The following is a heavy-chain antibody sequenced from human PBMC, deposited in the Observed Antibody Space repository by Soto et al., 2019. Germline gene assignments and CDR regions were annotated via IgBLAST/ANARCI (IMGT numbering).Heavy chain of an antibody. J-gene: IGHJ4*02. Sequence: DVQLVQSGPEVKKPGESLKISCRGSGYPFTTEWIAWVRQKPGKGLEWMGIIFPGDSDTKYSPSFQGQVTISADKSTNTVHLQWSSLRASDTAMYYCARRAGSDYWGQGTLVTVSS. CDR1: GYPFTTEW. CDR2: IFPGDSDT. CDR3: ARRAGSDY. V-gene: IGHV5-51*01.